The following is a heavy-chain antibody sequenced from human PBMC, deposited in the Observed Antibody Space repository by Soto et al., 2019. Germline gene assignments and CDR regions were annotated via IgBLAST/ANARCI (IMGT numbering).Heavy chain of an antibody. D-gene: IGHD2-8*01. V-gene: IGHV4-39*01. CDR3: ARLHCTSPRCAPLDP. CDR2: IYYSGTS. J-gene: IGHJ5*02. CDR1: GGSISDDTYY. Sequence: QLELQESGPGLVKPSETLSLTCTVSGGSISDDTYYWGWIRQPPGKGLGWIGSIYYSGTSSDNPSLGSRATVSAYTSKKQLSLRLSSVTATDTAVYYFARLHCTSPRCAPLDPWGHGPGVTVSS.